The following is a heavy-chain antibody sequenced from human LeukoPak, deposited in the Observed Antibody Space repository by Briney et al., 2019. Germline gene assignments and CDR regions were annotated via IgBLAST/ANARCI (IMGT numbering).Heavy chain of an antibody. J-gene: IGHJ5*02. CDR1: GYTFTSYY. D-gene: IGHD4-11*01. CDR3: ARELTTITDNWFDP. V-gene: IGHV1-46*03. CDR2: INPSGGNT. Sequence: GASVKVSCKASGYTFTSYYMHWVRQAPGQGLEWMGLINPSGGNTIYAQNFQGRVTMTRDTSTTTVYMELTSLRSVDTAVYYCARELTTITDNWFDPWGQGTLVTVSS.